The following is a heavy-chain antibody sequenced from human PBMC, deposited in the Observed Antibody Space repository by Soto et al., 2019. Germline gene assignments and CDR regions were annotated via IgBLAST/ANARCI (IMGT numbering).Heavy chain of an antibody. D-gene: IGHD2-2*01. CDR1: GGSINSGDYF. CDR2: IYYSGSA. J-gene: IGHJ6*02. Sequence: SETLSLTCTVSGGSINSGDYFWTWIRQPPGKGLEWIAYIYYSGSAYHNPSLKSRVTISVDTSKNQFPLKLSSVIAADTAVYYCARGCSSTTCRYVMDVWGQGTTVTVSS. V-gene: IGHV4-30-4*01. CDR3: ARGCSSTTCRYVMDV.